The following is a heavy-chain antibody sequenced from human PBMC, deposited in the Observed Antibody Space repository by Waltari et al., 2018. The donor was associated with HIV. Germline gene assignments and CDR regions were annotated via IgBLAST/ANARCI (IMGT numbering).Heavy chain of an antibody. Sequence: EVQLVQSGGDLVQPGGSLKVSCAASGFSFSGSAIPWVRQAPGKGLEWIGRIRTKADRFATAYVASVKGRFIMSRDDSESKSYLQMSSLKIEDTAVYYCHRRGKLFRGVVDLDVWGQGTTVIVSS. CDR2: IRTKADRFAT. CDR3: HRRGKLFRGVVDLDV. CDR1: GFSFSGSA. V-gene: IGHV3-73*01. D-gene: IGHD3-10*01. J-gene: IGHJ6*02.